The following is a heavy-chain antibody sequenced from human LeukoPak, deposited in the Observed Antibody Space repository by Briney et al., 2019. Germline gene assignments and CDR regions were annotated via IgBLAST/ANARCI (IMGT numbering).Heavy chain of an antibody. J-gene: IGHJ2*01. Sequence: PGGSLRLSCVASGFTFSNYAMTWVRQAPGKGLEWVSDISGSGGITYYADSVRGRPTISRDNSLNTLYLQMNSLRAEDTAVYYCAKAVAGYWYFDLWGRGALLTVSS. CDR1: GFTFSNYA. CDR3: AKAVAGYWYFDL. D-gene: IGHD6-19*01. V-gene: IGHV3-23*01. CDR2: ISGSGGIT.